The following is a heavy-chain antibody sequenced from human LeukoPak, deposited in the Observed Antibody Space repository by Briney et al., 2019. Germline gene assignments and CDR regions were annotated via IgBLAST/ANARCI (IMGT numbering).Heavy chain of an antibody. CDR1: GGSFSGYY. J-gene: IGHJ6*02. CDR2: INHSGST. Sequence: SETLSLTCAVYGGSFSGYYWSWIRQPPGKGLEWIGEINHSGSTNYNPSLKSRVTISVDTSKNQFSLKLSSVTAADTAVYYCARLSPLYGMDVWGQGTTVTVSS. CDR3: ARLSPLYGMDV. V-gene: IGHV4-34*01.